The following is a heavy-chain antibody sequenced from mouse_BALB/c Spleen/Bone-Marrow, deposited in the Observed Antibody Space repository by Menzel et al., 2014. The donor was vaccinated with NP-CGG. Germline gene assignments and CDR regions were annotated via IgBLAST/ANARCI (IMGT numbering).Heavy chain of an antibody. CDR1: GYTFTDYA. D-gene: IGHD2-14*01. CDR3: AREVRAPWYAMDY. J-gene: IGHJ4*01. CDR2: ISTYNGNT. Sequence: VQLAESGPEAVRPGASEKISCKGSGYTFTDYAMHWVKQGHAKSLEWIGVISTYNGNTNYNQKFKGKATMTVDKSSSTAYMELARLTSEDSAIYYCAREVRAPWYAMDYWGQGTSVTVSS. V-gene: IGHV1-67*01.